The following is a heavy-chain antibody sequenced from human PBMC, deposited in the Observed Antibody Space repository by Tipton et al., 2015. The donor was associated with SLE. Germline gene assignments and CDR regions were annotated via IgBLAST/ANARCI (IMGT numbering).Heavy chain of an antibody. CDR1: GGSFSGYS. D-gene: IGHD5-12*01. CDR3: ARDRYAGYDPLYNWFDP. CDR2: SNPSGNT. V-gene: IGHV4-34*01. Sequence: TLSLTCAVFGGSFSGYSWSWIRQPPGKGLEWVGESNPSGNTNYNPSLKSRVTISVDTSKNQLSLKLTSVTAADTAVYYCARDRYAGYDPLYNWFDPWGQGTLVTVSS. J-gene: IGHJ5*02.